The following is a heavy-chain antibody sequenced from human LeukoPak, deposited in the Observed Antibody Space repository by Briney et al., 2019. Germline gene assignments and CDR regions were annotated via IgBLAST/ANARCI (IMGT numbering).Heavy chain of an antibody. Sequence: PSETLSLTCTVSGGSISSYYWSWIRQPPGKGLEWIGYIYYSGSTNYNPSLKSRVTILVDTSKNQFSLKLSSVTAADTAVYYCARGGAKPSRYDFWSGYYEDSYYYYGMDVWGQGTTVTVSS. V-gene: IGHV4-59*12. CDR3: ARGGAKPSRYDFWSGYYEDSYYYYGMDV. J-gene: IGHJ6*02. CDR1: GGSISSYY. CDR2: IYYSGST. D-gene: IGHD3-3*01.